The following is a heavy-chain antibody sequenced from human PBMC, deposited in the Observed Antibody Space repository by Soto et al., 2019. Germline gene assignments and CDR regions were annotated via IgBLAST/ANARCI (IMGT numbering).Heavy chain of an antibody. Sequence: QGQLQESGPGLVKPSATLSLTSTVSGDSISTYNWGWIRQPPGKGLEWIGCIDYSGVTNYNPSLKSRVTISVATPQNQLSLKLSSVTAADTAVYSCARVASDIASWLEPWGQGTLVNVSS. V-gene: IGHV4-59*01. CDR1: GDSISTYN. D-gene: IGHD5-12*01. CDR3: ARVASDIASWLEP. CDR2: IDYSGVT. J-gene: IGHJ5*02.